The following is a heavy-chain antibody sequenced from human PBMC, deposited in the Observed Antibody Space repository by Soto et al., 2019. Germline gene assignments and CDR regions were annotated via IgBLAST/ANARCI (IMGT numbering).Heavy chain of an antibody. CDR3: ARNEDWNCEGGVWFDP. D-gene: IGHD1-7*01. V-gene: IGHV3-23*01. CDR2: ISGSGGST. Sequence: EVQLLDSGGGLVQPGGSLRLSCAASGFTFSSYAMSWVRQAPGKGLEWVAAISGSGGSTYYADSVKGRFTISRDNSKNSLCLEFNSLGAEDTAVYYCARNEDWNCEGGVWFDPWGQGTLVTVFS. J-gene: IGHJ5*02. CDR1: GFTFSSYA.